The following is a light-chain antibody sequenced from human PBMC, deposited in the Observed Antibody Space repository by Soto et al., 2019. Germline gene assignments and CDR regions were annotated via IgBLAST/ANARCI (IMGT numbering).Light chain of an antibody. V-gene: IGKV4-1*01. CDR2: WAS. Sequence: DIVMTQSPDSLAVSLGERATINCKSSQSVIHTSNNKSYLAWYQQKAGQPPELLLYWASARDSGVPDRFSGSGSGTDFTLTISSLQAEDVAVYYCHQRSNWPLTFGQGTKVDIK. CDR3: HQRSNWPLT. CDR1: QSVIHTSNNKSY. J-gene: IGKJ1*01.